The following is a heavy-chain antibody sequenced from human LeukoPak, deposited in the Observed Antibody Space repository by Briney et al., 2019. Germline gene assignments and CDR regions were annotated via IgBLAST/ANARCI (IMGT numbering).Heavy chain of an antibody. Sequence: ASETLSLTCTVSGGSISSGDYYWSWIRQPPGKGLEWIGYIYYSGSTYYNPSLKSRVTISVDTSKNQFSLKLSSVTAADTAVYYCARVKGYYDSWSGQNYGMDVWGQGTTVTVSS. CDR3: ARVKGYYDSWSGQNYGMDV. V-gene: IGHV4-30-4*01. J-gene: IGHJ6*02. CDR1: GGSISSGDYY. CDR2: IYYSGST. D-gene: IGHD3-3*01.